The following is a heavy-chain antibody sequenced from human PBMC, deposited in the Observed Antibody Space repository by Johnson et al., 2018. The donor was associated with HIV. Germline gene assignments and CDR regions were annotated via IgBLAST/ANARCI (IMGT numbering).Heavy chain of an antibody. J-gene: IGHJ3*02. CDR3: ARERPGSGYDWGDAFDI. Sequence: QVQLVESGGGVVQPGGSLRLSCAASEFIFNNYAMHWVRQAPGKGLEWVAVISYDGSNKYYADSVKGRFTISRDNSKNTLYLQMNSLRAEDTAVYYCARERPGSGYDWGDAFDIWGQGTEVTVSS. V-gene: IGHV3-30*04. D-gene: IGHD5-12*01. CDR2: ISYDGSNK. CDR1: EFIFNNYA.